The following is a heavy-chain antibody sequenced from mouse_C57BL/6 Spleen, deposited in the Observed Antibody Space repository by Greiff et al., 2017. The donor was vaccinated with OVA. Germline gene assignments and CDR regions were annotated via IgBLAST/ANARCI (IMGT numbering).Heavy chain of an antibody. CDR2: IWSDGST. Sequence: VKLMESGPGLVAPSQSLSITCTVSGFSLTSYGVHWVRQPPGKGLEWLVVIWSDGSTTYNSALKSRLSISKDNSKSQVFLKMNSLQTDDTAMYYCARHNYGSSYRGYAMDYWGQGTSVTVSS. J-gene: IGHJ4*01. CDR3: ARHNYGSSYRGYAMDY. CDR1: GFSLTSYG. V-gene: IGHV2-6-1*01. D-gene: IGHD1-1*01.